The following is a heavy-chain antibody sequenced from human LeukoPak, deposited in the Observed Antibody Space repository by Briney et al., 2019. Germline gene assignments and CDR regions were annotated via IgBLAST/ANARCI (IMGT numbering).Heavy chain of an antibody. CDR3: ARRRAVPGFYYFDY. Sequence: ETLSLTCTVSGGSIGSYYWTWLRQPPGKGLEWIGYIYYSGSTNYNPSLKSRVTISVDTSKNQFSLKLSSLTAADTAVYYCARRRAVPGFYYFDYWGQGTLVTVSS. V-gene: IGHV4-59*08. CDR2: IYYSGST. J-gene: IGHJ4*02. CDR1: GGSIGSYY. D-gene: IGHD6-19*01.